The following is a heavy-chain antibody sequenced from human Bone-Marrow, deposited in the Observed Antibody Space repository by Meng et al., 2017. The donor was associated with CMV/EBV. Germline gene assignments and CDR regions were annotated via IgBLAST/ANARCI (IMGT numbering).Heavy chain of an antibody. D-gene: IGHD3-10*01. Sequence: GESLKISCAASGFTFSSYAMHWVRQAPGKGLEWVAVISYDGSNKYHADSVKGRFTISRDNSKNTLYLQMNSLRAEDTAVYYCARGTGLLWSTYGMDVWGQGTTVPVSS. CDR1: GFTFSSYA. CDR2: ISYDGSNK. CDR3: ARGTGLLWSTYGMDV. J-gene: IGHJ6*02. V-gene: IGHV3-30-3*01.